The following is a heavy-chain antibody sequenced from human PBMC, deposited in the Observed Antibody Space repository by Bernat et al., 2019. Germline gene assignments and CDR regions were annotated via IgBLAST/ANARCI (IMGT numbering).Heavy chain of an antibody. V-gene: IGHV3-30-3*01. CDR1: GFTFSSYA. CDR3: ARMDGAFDY. D-gene: IGHD1-26*01. Sequence: QVQLEESGGGVVQPGRSLRLSCAASGFTFSSYAMHWVRQAPGKGLEWVAVISYDGSNKYYADSVKGRFTISRDNSKNTLYLQMNSLRAEDTAVYYCARMDGAFDYWGQGTLVTVSS. J-gene: IGHJ4*02. CDR2: ISYDGSNK.